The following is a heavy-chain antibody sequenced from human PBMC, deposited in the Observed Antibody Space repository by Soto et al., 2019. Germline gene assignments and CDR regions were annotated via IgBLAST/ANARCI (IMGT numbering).Heavy chain of an antibody. V-gene: IGHV1-69*06. D-gene: IGHD1-26*01. CDR1: GGTFSSHA. Sequence: SVKVSCKASGGTFSSHAISWVRQAPGQGLEWMGGIIPIFGTANYAQKFQGRVTITADKSTSTAYMELSSLRSEDTAVYYCARGVGATSYYYYYGMDVWGQGTTVTVSS. J-gene: IGHJ6*02. CDR2: IIPIFGTA. CDR3: ARGVGATSYYYYYGMDV.